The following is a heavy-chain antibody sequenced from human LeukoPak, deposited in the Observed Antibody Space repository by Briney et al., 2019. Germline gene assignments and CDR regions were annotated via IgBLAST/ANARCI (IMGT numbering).Heavy chain of an antibody. V-gene: IGHV4-4*02. D-gene: IGHD3-9*01. CDR1: GGSISSPNW. CDR2: IYRSGST. CDR3: ARARYVNSFYAFDI. J-gene: IGHJ3*02. Sequence: SETLSLTCAVSGGSISSPNWWTWVRQPPGKGLEWIGEIYRSGSTNYNPSLKSRVTMSVDKSKNQFSPKMTSVTAADTAVYYCARARYVNSFYAFDIWGQGTLVTVSS.